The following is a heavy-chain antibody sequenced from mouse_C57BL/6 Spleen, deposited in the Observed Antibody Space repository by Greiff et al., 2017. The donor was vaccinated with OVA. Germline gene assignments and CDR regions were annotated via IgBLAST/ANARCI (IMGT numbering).Heavy chain of an antibody. J-gene: IGHJ3*01. CDR1: GYTFTSYW. CDR3: AREGTTAWFAY. D-gene: IGHD3-3*01. V-gene: IGHV1-59*01. CDR2: IDPSDSYT. Sequence: VQLQQPGAELVRPGTSVKLSCKASGYTFTSYWMHWVKQRPGQGLEWIGVIDPSDSYTNYNQKFKGKATLTVDTSSSTAYMQLSSLTSEDSAVYYCAREGTTAWFAYWGQGTLVTVSA.